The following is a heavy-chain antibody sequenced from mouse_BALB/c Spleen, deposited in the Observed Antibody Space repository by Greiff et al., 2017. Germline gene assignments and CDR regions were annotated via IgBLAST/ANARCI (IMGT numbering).Heavy chain of an antibody. D-gene: IGHD2-14*01. CDR1: GFTFSSYG. CDR3: ARQKDRYEAMDY. Sequence: EVQLLESGGDLVKPGGSLKLSCAASGFTFSSYGMSWVRQTPDKRLEWVATISSGGSYTYYPDSVKGRFTISRDNAKNTLYLQMSSRKSEDTAMYDCARQKDRYEAMDYWGQGTSVTVSA. V-gene: IGHV5-6*01. CDR2: ISSGGSYT. J-gene: IGHJ4*01.